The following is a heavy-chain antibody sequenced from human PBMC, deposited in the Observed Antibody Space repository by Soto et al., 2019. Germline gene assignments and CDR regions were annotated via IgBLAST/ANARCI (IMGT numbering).Heavy chain of an antibody. V-gene: IGHV3-21*01. D-gene: IGHD2-2*01. CDR1: GFTFSSYS. CDR3: ARDLRGYCSSTSCPFDY. Sequence: GGSLRLSCAASGFTFSSYSMNWVRQAPGKGLEWVSSISSSSSYIYYADSVKGRFAISRDNAKNSLYLQMSSLRAEDTAVYYCARDLRGYCSSTSCPFDYWGQGTLVTVSS. CDR2: ISSSSSYI. J-gene: IGHJ4*02.